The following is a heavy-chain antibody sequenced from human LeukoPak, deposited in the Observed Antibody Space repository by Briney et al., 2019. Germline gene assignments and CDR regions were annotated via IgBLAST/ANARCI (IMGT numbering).Heavy chain of an antibody. CDR3: ARSPLLQPDSSGSPIWAFDI. CDR2: IIPIFGTA. Sequence: SVKVSCKASGGTFSSYAISWVRQAPGQGLEWMGGIIPIFGTANYAQKFQGRVTITADESTSTAYMELSSLRSEDTAVYYCARSPLLQPDSSGSPIWAFDIWGQGTMVTVSS. J-gene: IGHJ3*02. CDR1: GGTFSSYA. D-gene: IGHD3-22*01. V-gene: IGHV1-69*13.